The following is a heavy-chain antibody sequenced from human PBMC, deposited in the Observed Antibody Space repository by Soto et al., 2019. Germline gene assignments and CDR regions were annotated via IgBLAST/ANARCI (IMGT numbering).Heavy chain of an antibody. V-gene: IGHV5-51*01. J-gene: IGHJ6*02. D-gene: IGHD3-9*01. CDR1: GYSFTSYW. Sequence: PGESLKISCKGSGYSFTSYWIGWVRQMPGKGLEWMGIIYPGDSDTRYSPSFQGQVTISADKSISTAYLQWSSLKASDTAMYYCARRRRGYDICSGSLRHYYGMDVWGQGTTVTVSS. CDR3: ARRRRGYDICSGSLRHYYGMDV. CDR2: IYPGDSDT.